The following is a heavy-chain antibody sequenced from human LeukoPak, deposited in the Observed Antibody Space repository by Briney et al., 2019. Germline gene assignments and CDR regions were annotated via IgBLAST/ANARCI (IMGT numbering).Heavy chain of an antibody. V-gene: IGHV1-18*04. Sequence: ASVKVSCKAAGYTFTSYGISWVRQAPGQGLEWMGWISAYNGNTNYAHKLQGRVTMTTDTSTSTVYMELRSLRSDDTAVYYCARGGWYCSSTSCYGIEYWGQGTLVTVSS. D-gene: IGHD2-2*01. CDR1: GYTFTSYG. J-gene: IGHJ4*02. CDR2: ISAYNGNT. CDR3: ARGGWYCSSTSCYGIEY.